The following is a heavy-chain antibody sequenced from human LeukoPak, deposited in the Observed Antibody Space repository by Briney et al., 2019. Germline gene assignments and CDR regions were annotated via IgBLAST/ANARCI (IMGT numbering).Heavy chain of an antibody. J-gene: IGHJ4*02. CDR1: GGSISSSSYY. CDR3: ARRIAAAGSRAFDY. D-gene: IGHD6-13*01. V-gene: IGHV4-39*01. CDR2: IYYSGST. Sequence: SETLSLTCTVSGGSISSSSYYWGWIRQPPGKGLEWIGSIYYSGSTYYNPSLKSRVTISVDTSKNQFSLKLSSVTAADTAVYYCARRIAAAGSRAFDYWGQGTLVTVFS.